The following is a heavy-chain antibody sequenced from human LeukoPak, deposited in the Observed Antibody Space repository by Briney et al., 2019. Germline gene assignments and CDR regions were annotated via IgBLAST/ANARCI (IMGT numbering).Heavy chain of an antibody. CDR3: ATRGTSATKYFAD. CDR2: ITAGGSNT. Sequence: GGSLRLSCGASGFTFSSFVMSWVRQTPGKGLEWVATITAGGSNTYYADSVEGRFTISRDNSKNTLHLQMNSLRAEDTAVYYCATRGTSATKYFADWGQGTLVSVSS. J-gene: IGHJ4*02. D-gene: IGHD1-1*01. V-gene: IGHV3-23*01. CDR1: GFTFSSFV.